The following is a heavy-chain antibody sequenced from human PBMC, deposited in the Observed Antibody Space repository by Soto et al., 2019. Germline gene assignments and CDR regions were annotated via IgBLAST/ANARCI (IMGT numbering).Heavy chain of an antibody. CDR2: IIPIFGTA. J-gene: IGHJ6*02. D-gene: IGHD5-18*01. Sequence: QVQLVQSGAEVKKPGSSVKVSCKASGGTFSSYAISWVRQAPGQGLEWMGGIIPIFGTANYAQKFQGRVTITADESTSTAYMELSSLRSEDTAVYYCARHRAWIQLLPKRRPYYYYYGMDVWGQGTTVTVSS. CDR3: ARHRAWIQLLPKRRPYYYYYGMDV. V-gene: IGHV1-69*01. CDR1: GGTFSSYA.